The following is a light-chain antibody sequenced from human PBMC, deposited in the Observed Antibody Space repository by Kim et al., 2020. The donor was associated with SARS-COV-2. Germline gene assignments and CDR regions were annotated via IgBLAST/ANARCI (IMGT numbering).Light chain of an antibody. CDR1: SLRVYY. CDR3: NSRDSSGNHVL. CDR2: GDK. Sequence: ALGQTVPVTCQGDSLRVYYASWFRQKSGQAPILVIYGDKNRPSGIPDRFSGSGSGNTASLTITGAQAEDEADYYCNSRDSSGNHVLFGGGTQLTVL. J-gene: IGLJ3*02. V-gene: IGLV3-19*01.